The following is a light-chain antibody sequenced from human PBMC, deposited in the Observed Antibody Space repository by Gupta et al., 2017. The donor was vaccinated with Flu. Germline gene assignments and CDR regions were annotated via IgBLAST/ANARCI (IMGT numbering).Light chain of an antibody. CDR1: SGARGGDNY. CDR3: SSYTNTITLVV. V-gene: IGLV2-14*01. Sequence: ITISCTGSSGARGGDNYVSWYQQHPGKAPKLIIFEVSNRLSGVSNRFSGSKSGNTASLTISGLQAEDEADYYCSSYTNTITLVVFGGGTKLTVL. J-gene: IGLJ3*02. CDR2: EVS.